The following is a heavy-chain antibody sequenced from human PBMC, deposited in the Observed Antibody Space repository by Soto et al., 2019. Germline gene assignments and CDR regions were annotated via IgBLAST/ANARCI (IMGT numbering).Heavy chain of an antibody. V-gene: IGHV3-23*01. Sequence: GGSLRLSCAASGFTFSSYAMSWVRQAPGKGLEWVSAIRGSGGSTYYADSVKGRFTISRDNSKNTLYLQMNSLRAEDTAVYYCAKDRPDGSGWYYFDYWGQGTLVTVSS. CDR3: AKDRPDGSGWYYFDY. CDR1: GFTFSSYA. D-gene: IGHD6-19*01. J-gene: IGHJ4*02. CDR2: IRGSGGST.